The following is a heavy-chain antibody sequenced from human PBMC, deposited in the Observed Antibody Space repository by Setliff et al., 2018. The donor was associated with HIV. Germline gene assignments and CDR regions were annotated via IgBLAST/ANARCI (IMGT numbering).Heavy chain of an antibody. CDR1: GGSISSGGFY. CDR3: ARLTYYYDTSGPAAAFDI. J-gene: IGHJ3*02. V-gene: IGHV4-31*01. Sequence: SETLSLTCNVSGGSISSGGFYWNWIRQHPGKGLEWIGYIYNSGSTYYSPSLQSQLTISVDTSKNQLSLKLTSVTAADTAVYYCARLTYYYDTSGPAAAFDIWGQGTMVTVSS. D-gene: IGHD3-22*01. CDR2: IYNSGST.